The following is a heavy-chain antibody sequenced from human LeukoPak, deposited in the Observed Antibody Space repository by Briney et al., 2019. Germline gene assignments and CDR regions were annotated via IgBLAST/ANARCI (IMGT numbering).Heavy chain of an antibody. CDR3: ATGGGNYYDSSGYYYGMDV. CDR1: GYSFTSYW. Sequence: GESLKISCKGSGYSFTSYWIGWVRQMPGKGLEWMGIIYPGDSDTRYSPSFQGQVTISADKSISTAYLQWSSLKASDTAMYHCATGGGNYYDSSGYYYGMDVWGQGTTVTVSS. D-gene: IGHD3-22*01. CDR2: IYPGDSDT. J-gene: IGHJ6*02. V-gene: IGHV5-51*01.